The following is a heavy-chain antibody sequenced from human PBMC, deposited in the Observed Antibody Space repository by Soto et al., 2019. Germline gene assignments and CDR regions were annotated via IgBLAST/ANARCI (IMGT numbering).Heavy chain of an antibody. CDR2: IYYSGTT. CDR3: ARHSQVTNRVAFPFDP. V-gene: IGHV4-39*01. J-gene: IGHJ5*02. CDR1: GDSISSNSYY. D-gene: IGHD3-3*02. Sequence: QLQLQESGPGLVKPSETLSLTCTVSGDSISSNSYYWEWIRQPPGKGLEWIGTIYYSGTTYYNPSLKSRVTISVDASKNQFSLNLSSVTAADTALYYCARHSQVTNRVAFPFDPWGQGTLVTVSS.